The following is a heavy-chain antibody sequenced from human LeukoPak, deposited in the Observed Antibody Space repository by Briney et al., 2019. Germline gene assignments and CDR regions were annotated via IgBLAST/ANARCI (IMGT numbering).Heavy chain of an antibody. CDR2: IESKTDGGTT. Sequence: PGGSLRLSCAASGFTFSNAWMSWVRQAPGKGLEWVGRIESKTDGGTTDYAAPVKGRFTISRDDSKNTLYLQMNSLKTEDTAVYYCTPAGAGDYWGQGTLVTVSS. J-gene: IGHJ4*02. CDR3: TPAGAGDY. D-gene: IGHD6-19*01. V-gene: IGHV3-15*04. CDR1: GFTFSNAW.